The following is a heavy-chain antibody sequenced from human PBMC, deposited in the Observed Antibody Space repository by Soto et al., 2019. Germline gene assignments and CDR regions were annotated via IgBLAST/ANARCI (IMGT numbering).Heavy chain of an antibody. V-gene: IGHV1-69*13. J-gene: IGHJ4*02. CDR3: ARVSGVKLSSR. CDR1: VDTFSSYR. D-gene: IGHD6-13*01. CDR2: IVPIYRTA. Sequence: XSPKVSCTTPVDTFSSYRIGWVLQAPGQGLEWVGGIVPIYRTADYAQKFQGRVTITADESARTAYMELRSLKSQDTAVYYCARVSGVKLSSRWGQGTLVTGSS.